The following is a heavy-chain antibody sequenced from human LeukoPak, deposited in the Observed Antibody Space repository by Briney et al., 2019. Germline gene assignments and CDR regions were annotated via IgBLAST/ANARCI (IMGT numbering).Heavy chain of an antibody. CDR1: GFTFNNYA. J-gene: IGHJ4*02. CDR2: ISYDGSNK. V-gene: IGHV3-30*04. CDR3: AREPSALIAAAGAFDY. Sequence: PGGSLRLSCAASGFTFNNYAVHWVRQAPGKGLEWVAVISYDGSNKYYADSVKGRFTISRDNSKNTLYLQMNSLRTEDTAIYYCAREPSALIAAAGAFDYWGQGTLVTVSS. D-gene: IGHD6-13*01.